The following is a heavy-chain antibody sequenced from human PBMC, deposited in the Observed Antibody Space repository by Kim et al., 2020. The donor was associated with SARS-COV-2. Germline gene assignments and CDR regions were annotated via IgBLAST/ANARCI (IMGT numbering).Heavy chain of an antibody. CDR1: GFTFSSYS. CDR2: ISSSSSYI. Sequence: GGSLRLSCASSGFTFSSYSMNWVRQAPGKGLEWVSSISSSSSYIYYADSVKGRFTISRDNAKNSLYLQMNSLRAEDTAVYYCARFQGAGSWNPLENYYYYGMDVWGQGTTVTVSS. D-gene: IGHD1-1*01. V-gene: IGHV3-21*01. CDR3: ARFQGAGSWNPLENYYYYGMDV. J-gene: IGHJ6*02.